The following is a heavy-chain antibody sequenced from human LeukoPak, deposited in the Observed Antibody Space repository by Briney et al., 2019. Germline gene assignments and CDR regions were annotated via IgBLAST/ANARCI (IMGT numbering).Heavy chain of an antibody. V-gene: IGHV3-48*03. Sequence: PGGSLRLSCAASGFTFSSYEMNWVRQAPGKGLEWVSYISSSGRTIYYADSVKSRFTISRDNAKNSLYLQMNSLRAEDTAVYYCAVGAKGNDYWGQGTLVTVSS. J-gene: IGHJ4*02. D-gene: IGHD1-26*01. CDR1: GFTFSSYE. CDR2: ISSSGRTI. CDR3: AVGAKGNDY.